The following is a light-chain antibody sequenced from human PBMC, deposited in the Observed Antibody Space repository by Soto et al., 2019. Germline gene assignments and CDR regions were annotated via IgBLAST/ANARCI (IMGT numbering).Light chain of an antibody. J-gene: IGKJ2*01. V-gene: IGKV3-20*01. CDR1: QSVSNSY. Sequence: ENVLTQSPGTLSLSPGERATLSCRASQSVSNSYLAWYQQKPGQAPRLLIYGASSRATGIPDRFGGSGSGTDFTLTISRLEPEDFAVYYCQHYGSSYTFGQGTKVDIK. CDR3: QHYGSSYT. CDR2: GAS.